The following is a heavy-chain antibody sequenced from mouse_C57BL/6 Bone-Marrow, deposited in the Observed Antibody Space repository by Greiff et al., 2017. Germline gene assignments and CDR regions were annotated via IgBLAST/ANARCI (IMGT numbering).Heavy chain of an antibody. J-gene: IGHJ4*01. CDR3: AIFITTVVARGAMDY. Sequence: EVKLQESGPGLVKPSQSLSLTCSVTGYSITSGYYWNWIRQFPGNKLEWMGYISYDGSNNYNPSLKNRISITRDTSKNQFFLKLNSVTTEDTATYYCAIFITTVVARGAMDYWGQGTSVTVSS. V-gene: IGHV3-6*01. CDR1: GYSITSGYY. D-gene: IGHD1-1*01. CDR2: ISYDGSN.